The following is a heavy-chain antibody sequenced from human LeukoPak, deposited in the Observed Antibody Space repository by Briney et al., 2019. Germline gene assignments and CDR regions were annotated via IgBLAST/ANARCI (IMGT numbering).Heavy chain of an antibody. CDR3: ARGGYAVDY. D-gene: IGHD5-18*01. CDR2: INHSGST. J-gene: IGHJ4*02. Sequence: SETLSLTCAVYGGSFSGYYWSWIRQPPGKGLEWIGEINHSGSTSYNPSLKSRVTISVDTSKNQFSLKLRSVTAADTAVYYCARGGYAVDYWGQGTLVTGSS. V-gene: IGHV4-34*01. CDR1: GGSFSGYY.